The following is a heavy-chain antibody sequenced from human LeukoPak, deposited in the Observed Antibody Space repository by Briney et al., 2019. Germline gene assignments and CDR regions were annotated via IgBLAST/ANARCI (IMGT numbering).Heavy chain of an antibody. CDR2: ISSSSYI. CDR1: GFTFSNYN. J-gene: IGHJ3*02. CDR3: ARGIIAAGYAFDI. V-gene: IGHV3-21*01. D-gene: IGHD6-13*01. Sequence: GGSLSLSCVASGFTFSNYNMNWVRQAPGKGLEWVSSISSSSYIYYADSIKGRFTISRDNARNSLSLQMNGLRAEDTAVYYYARGIIAAGYAFDIWGQGTMVTVSS.